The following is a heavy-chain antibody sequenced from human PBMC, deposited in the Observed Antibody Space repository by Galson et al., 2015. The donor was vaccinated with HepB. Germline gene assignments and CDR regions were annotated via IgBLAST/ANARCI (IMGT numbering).Heavy chain of an antibody. V-gene: IGHV1-69*13. CDR2: IIPIFGIA. CDR1: GGTFSSYA. D-gene: IGHD1-1*01. Sequence: SVKVSCKASGGTFSSYAISWVRQAPGQGLEWMGGIIPIFGIANYAQKFQGRVTITADESTSTAYMELSSLRSEDTAVYYCARDQCTTGTFYCDNNWFDPWGQGTLVTVSS. CDR3: ARDQCTTGTFYCDNNWFDP. J-gene: IGHJ5*02.